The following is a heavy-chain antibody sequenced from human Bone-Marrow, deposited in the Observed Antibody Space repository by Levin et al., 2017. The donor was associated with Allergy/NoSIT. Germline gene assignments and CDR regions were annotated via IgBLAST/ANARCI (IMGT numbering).Heavy chain of an antibody. J-gene: IGHJ4*02. D-gene: IGHD6-25*01. CDR1: GFTLTSYA. V-gene: IGHV3-23*01. CDR3: AKDGWYSSASSHYFDY. CDR2: ISSNGVTT. Sequence: GESLKISCGISGFTLTSYAMAWVRQAPGKGLEWVSTISSNGVTTHYADSVNGRFTISKDVSNNTLYLQLNSLRGDDTAVYFCAKDGWYSSASSHYFDYWGQGSLVTVSS.